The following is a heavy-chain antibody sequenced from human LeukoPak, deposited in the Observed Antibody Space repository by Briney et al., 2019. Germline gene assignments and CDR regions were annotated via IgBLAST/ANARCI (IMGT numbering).Heavy chain of an antibody. J-gene: IGHJ3*02. CDR3: ARDTNLRDSFDI. V-gene: IGHV4-59*01. CDR2: IYYNGST. Sequence: SETLSLTCTVSGGSISGYYWSWIRQPPGKGLEWIGYIYYNGSTNYNPSLKSRVTISVDTSKNQFSLKLTSVTAADTAVYYCARDTNLRDSFDIWGQGTMVTVSS. D-gene: IGHD2-8*01. CDR1: GGSISGYY.